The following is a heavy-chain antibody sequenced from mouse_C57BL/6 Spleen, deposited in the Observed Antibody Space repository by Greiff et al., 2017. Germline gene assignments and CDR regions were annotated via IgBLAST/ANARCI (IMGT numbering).Heavy chain of an antibody. J-gene: IGHJ2*01. CDR1: GYTFTSYW. CDR2: IDPSDSYT. D-gene: IGHD1-1*01. Sequence: VQLQQPGAELVRPGTSVKLSCKASGYTFTSYWMHWVKQRPGQGLEWIGVIDPSDSYTNYNQKFKGKATLTVDTSSSTAYMQLSSLTSEDSAVYYCARDTRNYFDYWGQGTTLTVSS. CDR3: ARDTRNYFDY. V-gene: IGHV1-59*01.